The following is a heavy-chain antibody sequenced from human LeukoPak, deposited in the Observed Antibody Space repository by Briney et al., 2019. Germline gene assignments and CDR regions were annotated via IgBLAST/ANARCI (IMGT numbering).Heavy chain of an antibody. Sequence: SETLSLTCTVSGGSISSYYWSWIRQPPGKGLEWIGYIYYSGSTNYNPSLKSRVTISVDTSKNQFSLKLSSVTAADTAVYYCARVYFESIAAAATFDYWGQGTLVTVSS. D-gene: IGHD6-13*01. CDR3: ARVYFESIAAAATFDY. V-gene: IGHV4-59*01. CDR1: GGSISSYY. CDR2: IYYSGST. J-gene: IGHJ4*02.